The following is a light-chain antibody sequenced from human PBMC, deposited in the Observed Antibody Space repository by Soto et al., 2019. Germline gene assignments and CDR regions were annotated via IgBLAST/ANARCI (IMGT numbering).Light chain of an antibody. CDR3: QQANSFPIT. Sequence: DIQMTQSPSFVSAFVGERVTITCRASQPISNWLAWYQQKPGKAPKLLIYVASALHSGVPSRFSGRGAGTEFTLTSSRLQPEDFATYYCQQANSFPITFGQGTRLEIK. CDR2: VAS. J-gene: IGKJ5*01. CDR1: QPISNW. V-gene: IGKV1-12*01.